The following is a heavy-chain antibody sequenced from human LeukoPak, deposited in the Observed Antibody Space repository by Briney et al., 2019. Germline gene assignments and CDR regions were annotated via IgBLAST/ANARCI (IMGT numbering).Heavy chain of an antibody. CDR2: VDPEDGET. V-gene: IGHV1-69-2*01. J-gene: IGHJ4*02. CDR1: GYTFTDYY. D-gene: IGHD3-10*01. CDR3: ATDLVITMVRGVILDY. Sequence: ASVKISCKVSGYTFTDYYMHWVQQAPGKGLEWMGLVDPEDGETIYAEKFQGRVTITADTSTDTAYMELSSLRSEDTAVYYCATDLVITMVRGVILDYWGQGTLVTVSS.